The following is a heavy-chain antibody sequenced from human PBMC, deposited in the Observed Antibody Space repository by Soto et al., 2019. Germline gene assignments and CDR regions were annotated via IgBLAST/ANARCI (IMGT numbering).Heavy chain of an antibody. J-gene: IGHJ4*02. CDR3: ATNWDSDFWSGPRYFDY. CDR2: ISGRGGTT. D-gene: IGHD3-3*01. Sequence: GGSLRLSCAASGITFSSYAMSWVRQAPGKGLEWVSAISGRGGTTYYADSVKGRFTISGANSKNTLYLQLNSLRAEDTAVYYCATNWDSDFWSGPRYFDYWGQGTLVTVSS. V-gene: IGHV3-23*01. CDR1: GITFSSYA.